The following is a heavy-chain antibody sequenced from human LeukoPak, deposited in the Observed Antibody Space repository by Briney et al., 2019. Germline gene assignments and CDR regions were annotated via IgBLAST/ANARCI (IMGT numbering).Heavy chain of an antibody. D-gene: IGHD2-8*01. CDR3: ARDNLYFDVGLFDY. Sequence: SETLSLTCTASGGSISSSSYYWGWIRQPPGKGLEWIGSIYYSGSTYYNPSLKSRVTISVDTSKNQFSLKLSSVTAADTAVYYCARDNLYFDVGLFDYWGQGTLVTVSS. CDR2: IYYSGST. CDR1: GGSISSSSYY. V-gene: IGHV4-39*07. J-gene: IGHJ4*02.